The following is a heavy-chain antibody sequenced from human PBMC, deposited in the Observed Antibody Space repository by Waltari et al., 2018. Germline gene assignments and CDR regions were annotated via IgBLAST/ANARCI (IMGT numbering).Heavy chain of an antibody. Sequence: QMQLQQWGAGLLKPSETLSLTCAVSGESFIGYYWNWLRQPPGRGLEWIGEIHPGGSINYNPSLESRITISQDMSKNQFSLKLTSVTAADSAVYYCVRGKMYSRPYFDYWGQGTLVTVSS. V-gene: IGHV4-34*01. D-gene: IGHD6-13*01. CDR3: VRGKMYSRPYFDY. CDR2: IHPGGSI. CDR1: GESFIGYY. J-gene: IGHJ4*02.